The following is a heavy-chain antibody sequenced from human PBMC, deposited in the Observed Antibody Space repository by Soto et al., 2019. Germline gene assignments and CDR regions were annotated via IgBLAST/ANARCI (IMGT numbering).Heavy chain of an antibody. V-gene: IGHV3-48*03. CDR2: ISSSGSTI. J-gene: IGHJ6*02. Sequence: SLRLSCAASGFTFSSYEMNWVRQAPGKGLEWVSYISSSGSTIYYADSVKGRFTISRDNAKNSLYLQMNSLRAEDTAVYYCASEVYYDFWSGYPIGMDVWGQGTTVTVSS. D-gene: IGHD3-3*01. CDR3: ASEVYYDFWSGYPIGMDV. CDR1: GFTFSSYE.